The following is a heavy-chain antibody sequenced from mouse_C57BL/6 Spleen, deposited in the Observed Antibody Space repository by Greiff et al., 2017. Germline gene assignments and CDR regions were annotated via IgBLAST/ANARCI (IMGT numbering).Heavy chain of an antibody. CDR3: AMDYGSFRYFDV. D-gene: IGHD1-1*01. CDR2: INPNNGGT. Sequence: EVQLQQSGPELVKPGASVKMSCKASGYTFTDYNMHWVKQSHGKSLEWIGYINPNNGGTSYNQKFKGKATLTVNKSSSTAYMELRSLTSEDSAVYYCAMDYGSFRYFDVWGTGTTVTVSS. J-gene: IGHJ1*03. V-gene: IGHV1-22*01. CDR1: GYTFTDYN.